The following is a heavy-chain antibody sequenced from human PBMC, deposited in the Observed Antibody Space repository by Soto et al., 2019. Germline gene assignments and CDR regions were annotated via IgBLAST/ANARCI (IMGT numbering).Heavy chain of an antibody. CDR3: ARXXAYFYHYYYAMDV. D-gene: IGHD3-10*01. CDR2: ISHDGSEK. Sequence: QVQLVESGGGVVQPGTSLRLSCAASRFTFSSYAMDWVRQAPGKGLEWGAVISHDGSEKYYGDSVKGRFTISRDNPKNTVYLQMNSLRPEDTAVYXXARXXAYFYHYYYAMDVWGQGTAVTVSS. CDR1: RFTFSSYA. J-gene: IGHJ6*02. V-gene: IGHV3-30-3*01.